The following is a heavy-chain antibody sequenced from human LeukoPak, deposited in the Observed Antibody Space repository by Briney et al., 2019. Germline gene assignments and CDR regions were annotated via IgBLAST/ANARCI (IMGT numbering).Heavy chain of an antibody. CDR3: AKEMLSSLYYFDY. D-gene: IGHD2-8*01. V-gene: IGHV3-30-3*01. CDR2: ISYDGSNK. CDR1: GFTFSSYA. J-gene: IGHJ4*02. Sequence: PGGSLRLSCAASGFTFSSYAMHWVRQAPGKGLEWVAVISYDGSNKYYADSVKGRFIISRDNSKNTLYLQMDSLRAEDTAVYYCAKEMLSSLYYFDYWGQGTLVTVSS.